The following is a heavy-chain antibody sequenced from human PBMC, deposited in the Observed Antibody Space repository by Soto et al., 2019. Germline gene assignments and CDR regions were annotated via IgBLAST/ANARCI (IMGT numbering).Heavy chain of an antibody. CDR2: MDPSDSYT. V-gene: IGHV5-10-1*01. CDR3: VRHSYDSGGNYYEGGY. CDR1: GYSFTTYW. J-gene: IGHJ4*02. D-gene: IGHD3-22*01. Sequence: EVQLVQSGADVKKPGESLRISCKGSGYSFTTYWITWVRQMPGKGLEWMGRMDPSDSYTNYSPSFQGHVTISADKSITTAYLQWSSLKASDTAMYYCVRHSYDSGGNYYEGGYWVQGTLVTVSS.